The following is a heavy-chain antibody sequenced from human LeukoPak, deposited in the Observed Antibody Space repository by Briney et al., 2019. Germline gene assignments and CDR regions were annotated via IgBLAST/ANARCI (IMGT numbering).Heavy chain of an antibody. CDR1: GFTFSSYW. D-gene: IGHD1-20*01. J-gene: IGHJ6*02. CDR2: INSDGSST. V-gene: IGHV3-74*01. CDR3: ARGYNWNYYYYYGMDV. Sequence: PGGSLRLSCAASGFTFSSYWMHWVRQVPGKGLVWVSRINSDGSSTTYADSVKGRFTISRDNSKNTLYLQMNSLRAEDTAVYYCARGYNWNYYYYYGMDVWGQGTTVTVSS.